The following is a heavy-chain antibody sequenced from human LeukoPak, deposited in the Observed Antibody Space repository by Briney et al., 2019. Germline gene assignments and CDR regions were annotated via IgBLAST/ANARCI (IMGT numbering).Heavy chain of an antibody. D-gene: IGHD2-15*01. V-gene: IGHV1-18*01. Sequence: ASVKVSCKTSGCTFTSYGISWVRQAPGQGLEWMGWISAYNGDTNSAQSLQGRVTMTTDTSTSTAYMELRSLRSDDTAVYYCARMVGGYSDVHFDHWGQGTLVTVSS. J-gene: IGHJ4*02. CDR3: ARMVGGYSDVHFDH. CDR2: ISAYNGDT. CDR1: GCTFTSYG.